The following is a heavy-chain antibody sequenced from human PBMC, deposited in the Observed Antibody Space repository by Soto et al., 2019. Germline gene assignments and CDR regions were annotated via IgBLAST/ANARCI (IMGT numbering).Heavy chain of an antibody. CDR1: GFTFSNYG. V-gene: IGHV3-33*01. D-gene: IGHD1-26*01. CDR3: AGGTYYFAY. J-gene: IGHJ4*02. Sequence: QVQLVESGGDVVQPGRSLRLSCAASGFTFSNYGMHWARQAPGKGLEGVAAILYDGSNKYYADSVKGRFTISRDNSKNTLYPLMNSLRAEDAAVDYCAGGTYYFAYCGQGTLVTVSS. CDR2: ILYDGSNK.